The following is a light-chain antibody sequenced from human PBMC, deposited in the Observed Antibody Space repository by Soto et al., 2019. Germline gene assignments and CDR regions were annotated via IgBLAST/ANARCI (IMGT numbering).Light chain of an antibody. CDR1: QSISGY. Sequence: DIQMTQSPSSLSASVGDRVTITCRASQSISGYLNWYQQKSGQAPKLLMYAASTLQSGVPSRFSGSGSGADFTLTIGSLQPEDSATYYCQQSDSMPWTFGQGTKV. J-gene: IGKJ1*01. CDR2: AAS. CDR3: QQSDSMPWT. V-gene: IGKV1-39*01.